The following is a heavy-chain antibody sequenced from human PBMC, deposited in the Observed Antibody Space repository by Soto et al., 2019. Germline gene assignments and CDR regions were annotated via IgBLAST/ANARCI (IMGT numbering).Heavy chain of an antibody. CDR2: IYYGGST. D-gene: IGHD6-13*01. J-gene: IGHJ5*02. CDR3: ARTDSSSWDRWFDP. V-gene: IGHV4-59*01. Sequence: SETLSLTCTVSGGSISNYYWSWIRQPPGKGLEWIGYIYYGGSTNYNPSPKSRVTISVDTSKNQFSLKLTSVTAADTAVYYCARTDSSSWDRWFDPWGQGTLVTVSS. CDR1: GGSISNYY.